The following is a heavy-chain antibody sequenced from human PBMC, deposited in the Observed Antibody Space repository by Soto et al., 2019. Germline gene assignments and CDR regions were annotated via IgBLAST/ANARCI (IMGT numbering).Heavy chain of an antibody. J-gene: IGHJ5*02. CDR2: IIPILGIA. CDR1: GGTFSSYT. Sequence: ASVKVSCKASGGTFSSYTISWVRQAPGQGLEWMGRIIPILGIANYAQKFQGRVTITADKSTSTAYMELSSLRSEDTAVYYCARAEGYCSGGSCYRSSRFDPWGQGTLVTVSS. V-gene: IGHV1-69*02. D-gene: IGHD2-15*01. CDR3: ARAEGYCSGGSCYRSSRFDP.